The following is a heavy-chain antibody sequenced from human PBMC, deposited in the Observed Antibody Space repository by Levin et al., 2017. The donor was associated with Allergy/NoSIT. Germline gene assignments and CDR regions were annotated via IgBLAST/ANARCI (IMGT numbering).Heavy chain of an antibody. V-gene: IGHV4-39*01. CDR2: MYYSGRT. J-gene: IGHJ6*03. CDR3: ARHKSAPPDYYYMDV. CDR1: GGSTSSSSHY. Sequence: PSETLSLTCTVSGGSTSSSSHYWGWIRQPPGTGLEWIGTMYYSGRTYYNPSLKSRVSLSVDTSKNQFSLKVSSVTAADTALYYCARHKSAPPDYYYMDVWGKGTTVTVSS.